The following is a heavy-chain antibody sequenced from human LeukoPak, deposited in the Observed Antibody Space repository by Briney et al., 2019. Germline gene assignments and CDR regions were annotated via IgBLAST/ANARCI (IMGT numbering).Heavy chain of an antibody. D-gene: IGHD5-12*01. J-gene: IGHJ4*02. V-gene: IGHV3-49*04. CDR1: GFTFGDYA. Sequence: GGSLRLSCTGSGFTFGDYAMNWVRQAPGKGLEWVGFIRSKNYGGTAEYAASVEGRFTISRDDSRSIAYLQMNSLKTEDTAVYYCTRVIVATKDYWGQGTLVTVSS. CDR3: TRVIVATKDY. CDR2: IRSKNYGGTA.